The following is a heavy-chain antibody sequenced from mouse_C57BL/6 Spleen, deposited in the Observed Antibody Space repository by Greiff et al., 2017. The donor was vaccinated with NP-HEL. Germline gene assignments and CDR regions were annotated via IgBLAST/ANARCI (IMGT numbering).Heavy chain of an antibody. J-gene: IGHJ2*01. CDR2: IHPNSGST. CDR3: ARRASSGYFDY. V-gene: IGHV1-64*01. D-gene: IGHD3-2*02. CDR1: GYTFTSYW. Sequence: QVQLQQPGAELVKPGASVKLSCKASGYTFTSYWMHWVKQRPGQGLEWIGMIHPNSGSTNYNEKFKSKATLTVDKSSSTAYMQLRSLTSEDSAVYYCARRASSGYFDYWGQGTTLTVSS.